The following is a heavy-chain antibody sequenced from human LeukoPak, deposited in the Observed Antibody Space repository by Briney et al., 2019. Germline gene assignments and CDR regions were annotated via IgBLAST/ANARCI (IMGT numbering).Heavy chain of an antibody. J-gene: IGHJ3*02. Sequence: GGSLRLSCAASGFTFSSYWMSWVRQAPGKGLEWVANIKQDGSEKYYVDSVKGRFTISRDNAKNSLYLQMNSLRAEDTAVYYCARDGSGSYYAFDIWGQGTMVTVPS. CDR2: IKQDGSEK. CDR3: ARDGSGSYYAFDI. V-gene: IGHV3-7*01. CDR1: GFTFSSYW. D-gene: IGHD3-10*01.